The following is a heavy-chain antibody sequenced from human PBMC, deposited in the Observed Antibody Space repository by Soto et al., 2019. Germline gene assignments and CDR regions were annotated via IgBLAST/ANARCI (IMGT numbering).Heavy chain of an antibody. CDR3: ARGHCCGDCYFDY. V-gene: IGHV1-69*12. D-gene: IGHD2-21*02. J-gene: IGHJ4*02. Sequence: QVQLVQSGAEVKKPGSSVKVSCKASGGTFSSYAISWVRQAPGQGLEWMGGIIPIFGTANYAQKFQGRVTITADETTSTADMERSSLRSEDTAVYYGARGHCCGDCYFDYWGQGTLVTVSS. CDR1: GGTFSSYA. CDR2: IIPIFGTA.